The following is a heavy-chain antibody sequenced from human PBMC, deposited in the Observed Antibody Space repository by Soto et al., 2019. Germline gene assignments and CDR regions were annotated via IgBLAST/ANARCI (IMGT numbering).Heavy chain of an antibody. Sequence: GGSLRLSCAASGFTVSSNSMNWVRQAPGKGLEWVSVIYSGGSTYYADSVKGRFTISRDNSKNTLYLQMNSLRAEDTAVYYCATRQLAVDNYYYYGMDVWGQGTTVTVSS. CDR3: ATRQLAVDNYYYYGMDV. J-gene: IGHJ6*02. D-gene: IGHD6-19*01. V-gene: IGHV3-53*01. CDR2: IYSGGST. CDR1: GFTVSSNS.